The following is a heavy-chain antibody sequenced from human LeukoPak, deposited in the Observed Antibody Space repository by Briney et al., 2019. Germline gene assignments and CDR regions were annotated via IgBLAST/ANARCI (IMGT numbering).Heavy chain of an antibody. J-gene: IGHJ5*02. D-gene: IGHD4-11*01. CDR2: IIPIFGTA. CDR3: ARDYSNYETGNWFDP. Sequence: ASVKVSCKASGGTFSGYAISWVRQAPGQGLEWMGRIIPIFGTANYAQKFQGRVTITADKSTSTAYMELSSLRSEDTAVYYCARDYSNYETGNWFDPWGQGTLVTVSS. CDR1: GGTFSGYA. V-gene: IGHV1-69*06.